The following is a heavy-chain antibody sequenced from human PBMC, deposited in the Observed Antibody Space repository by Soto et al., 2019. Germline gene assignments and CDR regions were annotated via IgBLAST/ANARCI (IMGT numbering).Heavy chain of an antibody. CDR2: INPSGGST. D-gene: IGHD3-10*01. Sequence: GASVKVCCKASGYTFTSYYMHWVRQAPGQGLEWMGIINPSGGSTSYAQKFQGRVTMTRDTSTSTVYMELSSLRSEDTAVYYCARALLWFGEFKSYYFDYWGQVTLVTVSS. CDR3: ARALLWFGEFKSYYFDY. J-gene: IGHJ4*02. CDR1: GYTFTSYY. V-gene: IGHV1-46*03.